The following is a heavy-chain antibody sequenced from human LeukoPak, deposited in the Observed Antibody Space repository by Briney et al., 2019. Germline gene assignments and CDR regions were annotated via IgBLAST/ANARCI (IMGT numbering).Heavy chain of an antibody. J-gene: IGHJ4*02. CDR2: IYYSGST. Sequence: PSETLSLTCTVSGGSISSNNYYWGWIRQPPGKGLEWIGSIYYSGSTYYNPSLESRVTISVDTSKNQFSLRLSSVTAADTAVYFCARRMAVGGKVDYWGQGTLVTVSS. CDR3: ARRMAVGGKVDY. CDR1: GGSISSNNYY. V-gene: IGHV4-39*01. D-gene: IGHD6-19*01.